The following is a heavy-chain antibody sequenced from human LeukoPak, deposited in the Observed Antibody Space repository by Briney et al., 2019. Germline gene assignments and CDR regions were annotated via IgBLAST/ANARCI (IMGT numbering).Heavy chain of an antibody. D-gene: IGHD3-10*01. Sequence: GGSLRLSCAAPGFTVSSNYMSWVRQAPGKGLEWVAVISYDGSNKYYADSVKGRFTISRDNSKNALYLQMNSLRAEDTAVYYCARDTAGFGDLDYWGQGTLVTVSS. CDR3: ARDTAGFGDLDY. CDR1: GFTVSSNY. CDR2: ISYDGSNK. J-gene: IGHJ4*02. V-gene: IGHV3-30-3*01.